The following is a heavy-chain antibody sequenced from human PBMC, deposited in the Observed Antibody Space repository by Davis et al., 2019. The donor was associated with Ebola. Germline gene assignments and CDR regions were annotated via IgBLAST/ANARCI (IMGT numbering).Heavy chain of an antibody. Sequence: SLKISCAASGFTFDDYAMHWVRQAPGKGLEWVSGISWNSETKVYADSVKGRFTISRDNAKNTLYLQMNSLRVEDTAVYYCTRVIDGDYDGNWGQGTLVTVSS. D-gene: IGHD4-17*01. CDR3: TRVIDGDYDGN. V-gene: IGHV3-9*01. CDR2: ISWNSETK. J-gene: IGHJ4*02. CDR1: GFTFDDYA.